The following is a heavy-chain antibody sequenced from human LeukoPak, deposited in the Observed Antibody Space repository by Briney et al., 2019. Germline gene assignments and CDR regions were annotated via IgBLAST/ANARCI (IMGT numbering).Heavy chain of an antibody. V-gene: IGHV4-38-2*02. CDR2: IYYSGSS. Sequence: SETLSLTCTVSGYSISSGYYWGWIRQPPGKGLEWIAYIYYSGSSNYNPSLKSRATISLDTSKNQFSLKLSSVTAADTAVYYCARHAGADYSSWNYFDYWGQGTLVTVSS. J-gene: IGHJ4*02. CDR3: ARHAGADYSSWNYFDY. CDR1: GYSISSGYY. D-gene: IGHD6-13*01.